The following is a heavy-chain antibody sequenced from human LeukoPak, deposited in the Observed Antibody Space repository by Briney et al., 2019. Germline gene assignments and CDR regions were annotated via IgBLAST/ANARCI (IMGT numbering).Heavy chain of an antibody. V-gene: IGHV4-59*08. CDR2: THYSGTT. D-gene: IGHD5-18*01. CDR1: GAPISSYH. CDR3: LTVDATMGVDY. Sequence: SETLSLTCTVSGAPISSYHWSWIRQPPGRGLEWIGYTHYSGTTNYNPSLRSRLTMSVDTSKNQFSLKLTSVTAADTAVYYCLTVDATMGVDYWGQGTLVTVSS. J-gene: IGHJ4*02.